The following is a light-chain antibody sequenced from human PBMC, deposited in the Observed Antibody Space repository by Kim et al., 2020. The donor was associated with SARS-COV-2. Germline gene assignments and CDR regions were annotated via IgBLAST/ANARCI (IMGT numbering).Light chain of an antibody. Sequence: VALGRTVRIPCQGGSFRSYYEPWYQPKPAQAPTLVIYGKNNRPSGIPARFFGSSSGNTASLTNTGAQADDEADYYCNSRDSGDKVIFGGGTKLTVL. J-gene: IGLJ2*01. CDR3: NSRDSGDKVI. CDR2: GKN. V-gene: IGLV3-19*01. CDR1: SFRSYY.